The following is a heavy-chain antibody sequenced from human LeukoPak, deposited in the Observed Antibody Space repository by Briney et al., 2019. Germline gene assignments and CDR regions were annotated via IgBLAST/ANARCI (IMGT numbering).Heavy chain of an antibody. J-gene: IGHJ4*02. Sequence: KASETLSLTCTVSGGSISSYYWTWMRQPPGKGLEWIGYIHNSGSTDYNPSLNSRAIISLDTSKIYFSLRLNSVTAADTAVYYCARESRVPPHYFDYWGQGTLVTVSS. CDR3: ARESRVPPHYFDY. D-gene: IGHD3-3*01. CDR2: IHNSGST. CDR1: GGSISSYY. V-gene: IGHV4-59*01.